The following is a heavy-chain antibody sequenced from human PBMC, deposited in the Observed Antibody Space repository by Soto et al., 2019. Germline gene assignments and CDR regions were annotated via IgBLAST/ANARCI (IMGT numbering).Heavy chain of an antibody. V-gene: IGHV4-30-4*01. CDR3: ARESPSVAWFDP. CDR2: IYYSGST. CDR1: GGSISSGDYY. Sequence: PSETLSLTCTVSGGSISSGDYYWSWIRQPPGKGLEWIGYIYYSGSTYYNPSLKSRVTISVDTSKNQFSLRLSSVTAADTAVYYCARESPSVAWFDPWGQGTLVTVSS. J-gene: IGHJ5*02. D-gene: IGHD2-15*01.